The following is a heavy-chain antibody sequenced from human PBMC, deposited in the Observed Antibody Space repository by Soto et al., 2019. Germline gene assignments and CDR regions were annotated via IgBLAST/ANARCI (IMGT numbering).Heavy chain of an antibody. CDR1: GGTFSTFG. V-gene: IGHV1-69*01. D-gene: IGHD3-16*01. Sequence: QVQLVQSGAEVKKTGSSVKVSCKASGGTFSTFGISWVRQAPGQGLEWMGGIIPFFGTAKYSQKFEDRITITADDSTNTVYMDLRSLTSEDTAIYYCARTAPMDAGDKYYYDCWGQGAMVTVSS. CDR2: IIPFFGTA. CDR3: ARTAPMDAGDKYYYDC. J-gene: IGHJ4*02.